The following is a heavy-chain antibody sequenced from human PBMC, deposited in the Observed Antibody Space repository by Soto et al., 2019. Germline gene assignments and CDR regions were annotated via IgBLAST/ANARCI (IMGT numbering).Heavy chain of an antibody. D-gene: IGHD2-21*01. V-gene: IGHV1-69*02. CDR1: GGTFSTYS. CDR2: IIPMLGVR. CDR3: AIGSWAGEVFDI. Sequence: QVQLVQSGAEVKKPGSSVKVSCKDSGGTFSTYSMFWVRQAPGQGLEWMGRIIPMLGVRNYAQRFQDRVTIIADKSTATVHMELSSLRSEYTALYYCAIGSWAGEVFDIWGQGTMVTVSS. J-gene: IGHJ3*02.